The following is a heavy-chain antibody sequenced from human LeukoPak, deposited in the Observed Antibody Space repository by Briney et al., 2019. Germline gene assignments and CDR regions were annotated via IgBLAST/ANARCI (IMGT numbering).Heavy chain of an antibody. Sequence: SETLSLTCTVSGGPISSSPYYWGWIRQPPGKGLEWIGSIYYSGSTYYNPSLKSRVTISVDTSKNQFSLKLSSVAAADTAVYYCARDPTAAGKGAWFDPWGQGTLVTVSS. J-gene: IGHJ5*02. CDR1: GGPISSSPYY. CDR3: ARDPTAAGKGAWFDP. V-gene: IGHV4-39*02. D-gene: IGHD6-13*01. CDR2: IYYSGST.